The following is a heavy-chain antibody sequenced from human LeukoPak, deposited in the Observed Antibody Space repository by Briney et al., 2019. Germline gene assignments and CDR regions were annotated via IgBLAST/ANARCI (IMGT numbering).Heavy chain of an antibody. CDR3: ARDCAGKYTTDY. J-gene: IGHJ4*02. D-gene: IGHD2-21*01. CDR1: GFXFRNYG. Sequence: GRSLRLSCAASGFXFRNYGIHWVRQAPGKGLQWVSYISDNGRKKYYADSVKGRVTISRDNSKNTLYLYMDSLTPEDTAVYYCARDCAGKYTTDYWGQGTLVTVSS. CDR2: ISDNGRKK. V-gene: IGHV3-30*03.